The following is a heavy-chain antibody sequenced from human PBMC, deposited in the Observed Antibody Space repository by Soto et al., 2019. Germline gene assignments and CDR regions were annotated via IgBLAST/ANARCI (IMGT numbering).Heavy chain of an antibody. CDR1: GGSIKNTNYH. CDR3: FGVMAATLDY. V-gene: IGHV4-39*01. J-gene: IGHJ4*01. Sequence: SETLSLTCSVSGGSIKNTNYHWGWIRQPPGKGLAWIGTLYYRGATDYNPSLKTRVTISVDTSKNLLSLNLSSVTAADTAVYYCFGVMAATLDYWGQGTLVTVYS. CDR2: LYYRGAT. D-gene: IGHD2-21*02.